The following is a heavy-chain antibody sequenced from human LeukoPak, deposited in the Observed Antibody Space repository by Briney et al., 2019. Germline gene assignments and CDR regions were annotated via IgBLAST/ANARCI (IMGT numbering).Heavy chain of an antibody. CDR3: ARGGLYGSGDYYYMDV. CDR1: GGSISRSQYY. J-gene: IGHJ6*03. CDR2: IYYSGKT. V-gene: IGHV4-39*07. Sequence: SETLSLTCTVSGGSISRSQYYWAWIRQPPEKGLEWIGTIYYSGKTFYNPSLKSRVTISIDTSKNQFSLKLSSVTAADTAVYYCARGGLYGSGDYYYMDVWGKGTTVTVSS. D-gene: IGHD3-10*01.